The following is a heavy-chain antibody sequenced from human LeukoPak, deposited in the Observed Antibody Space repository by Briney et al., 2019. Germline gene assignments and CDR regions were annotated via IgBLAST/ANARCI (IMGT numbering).Heavy chain of an antibody. V-gene: IGHV3-30*18. CDR2: ISYDGSNK. CDR3: AKKFPGTVAAGPDH. D-gene: IGHD6-13*01. J-gene: IGHJ4*02. Sequence: GRSLRLSCAASGFTFSTYAIHWVRQAPGKGLEWVAVISYDGSNKYYGDSVKGRFTISRDNSKNTLYLQMNSLRAEDTAVYYCAKKFPGTVAAGPDHWGQGTLVTVSS. CDR1: GFTFSTYA.